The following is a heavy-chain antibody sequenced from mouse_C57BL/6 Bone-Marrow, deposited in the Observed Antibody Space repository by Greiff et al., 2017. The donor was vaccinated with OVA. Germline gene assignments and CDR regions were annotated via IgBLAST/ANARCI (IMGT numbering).Heavy chain of an antibody. CDR2: INPSSGYT. CDR1: GYTFTSYW. V-gene: IGHV1-7*01. J-gene: IGHJ2*01. CDR3: ARSNWDPYYFDY. Sequence: QVQLKESGAELAKPGASVKLSCKASGYTFTSYWMHWVKQSPGQGLEWIGYINPSSGYTKYNQKFKDKATLTADKSSSTAYMQLSSLTYEDSAVYYCARSNWDPYYFDYWGQGTTLTVSS. D-gene: IGHD4-1*01.